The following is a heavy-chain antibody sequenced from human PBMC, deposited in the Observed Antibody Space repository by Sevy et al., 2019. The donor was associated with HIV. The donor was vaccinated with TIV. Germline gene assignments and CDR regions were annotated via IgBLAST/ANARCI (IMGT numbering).Heavy chain of an antibody. Sequence: GGSLRLSCAASGFTFSDYYMSWIRQAPGKGLEWVSYISSSSSYTNYADSVKGRFTISRDNAKNSLYLKMNSLRAEDTAVYYCGRVARYCSSTSCYGSYYMDVWGKGTTVTVSS. CDR1: GFTFSDYY. CDR2: ISSSSSYT. D-gene: IGHD2-2*01. CDR3: GRVARYCSSTSCYGSYYMDV. V-gene: IGHV3-11*06. J-gene: IGHJ6*03.